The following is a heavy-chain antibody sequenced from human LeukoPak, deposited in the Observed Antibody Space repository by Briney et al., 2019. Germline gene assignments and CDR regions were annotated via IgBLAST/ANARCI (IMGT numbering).Heavy chain of an antibody. CDR1: GYTFTSYG. J-gene: IGHJ4*02. D-gene: IGHD6-13*01. Sequence: KPGASVKVSCKASGYTFTSYGISWVRQAPGQGLEWMGWISAYNGNTNYAQKLQGRVTMTTDTSTSTAYMELRSLRSDDTAVYYCASYDGVAAAGYFDYWGQGTLVTVSS. CDR2: ISAYNGNT. CDR3: ASYDGVAAAGYFDY. V-gene: IGHV1-18*01.